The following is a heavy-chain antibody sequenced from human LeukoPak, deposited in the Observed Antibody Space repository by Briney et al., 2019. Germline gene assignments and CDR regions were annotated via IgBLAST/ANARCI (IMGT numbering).Heavy chain of an antibody. CDR1: GNTLTGNY. Sequence: ASVKVSCKGSGNTLTGNYLHWVRQAPGQGLEWMGWINPNSGGTNYAQKFQGRATMTRDTSIRTAYMELSGLRSDDTAVYYCACVVGATSAKSNWGQGTLVTVSS. CDR2: INPNSGGT. D-gene: IGHD1-26*01. V-gene: IGHV1-2*02. CDR3: ACVVGATSAKSN. J-gene: IGHJ4*02.